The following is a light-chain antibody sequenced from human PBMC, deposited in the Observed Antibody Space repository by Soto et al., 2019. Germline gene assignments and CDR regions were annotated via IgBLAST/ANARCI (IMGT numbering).Light chain of an antibody. CDR1: SSNIETND. V-gene: IGLV1-47*02. CDR3: ATWDDSLRGVV. J-gene: IGLJ2*01. Sequence: QSVLTQPASASGTPGQWVTISWSGSSSNIETNDIYWHQQVPGSAPKLLIYSNDQRPSGVPDRFSASKSGTSASLAISGLRSEDEAEYFCATWDDSLRGVVFGGGTQLTVL. CDR2: SND.